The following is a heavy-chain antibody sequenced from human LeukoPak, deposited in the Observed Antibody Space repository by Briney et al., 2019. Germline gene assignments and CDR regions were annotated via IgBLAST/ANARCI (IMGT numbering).Heavy chain of an antibody. CDR3: ARANSSDFDY. D-gene: IGHD4-23*01. CDR2: ISSSSSTI. J-gene: IGHJ4*02. CDR1: GFTFSSYS. V-gene: IGHV3-48*01. Sequence: PGGSLRLSCAASGFTFSSYSMNWVRQAPGKGLEWVSYISSSSSTIYYADSVKGRFTISRDNAKNSLYLQMNSLRAEDTAVYCCARANSSDFDYWGQGTLVTVSS.